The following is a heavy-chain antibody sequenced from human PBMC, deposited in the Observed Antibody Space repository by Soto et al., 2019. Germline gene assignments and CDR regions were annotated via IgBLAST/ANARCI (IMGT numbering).Heavy chain of an antibody. V-gene: IGHV3-23*01. CDR1: RFTFSSFA. CDR2: ISGNGGST. J-gene: IGHJ4*02. Sequence: RASVKVSCAASRFTFSSFAMSWVRQAPGKGLEWVSAISGNGGSTYYADSVKGRFTISRDNSKNTLFLQMNSLRAEDTAIYYCAKENLGAPYFDSWGRGTLVTVSS. CDR3: AKENLGAPYFDS. D-gene: IGHD1-26*01.